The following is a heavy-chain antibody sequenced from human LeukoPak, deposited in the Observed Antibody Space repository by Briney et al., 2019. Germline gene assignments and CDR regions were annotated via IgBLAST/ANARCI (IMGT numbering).Heavy chain of an antibody. CDR1: GYTFTGYY. V-gene: IGHV1-2*02. D-gene: IGHD3-16*02. CDR3: ARKGLRLGELSLSWLDP. J-gene: IGHJ5*02. Sequence: ASVKVSCKASGYTFTGYYMHWVRQAPGQGLEWMGWINPNSGGTNYAQKFQGRVTMTRDTSISTAYMELSRLRSDDTAVYYCARKGLRLGELSLSWLDPWGQGTLVTVSS. CDR2: INPNSGGT.